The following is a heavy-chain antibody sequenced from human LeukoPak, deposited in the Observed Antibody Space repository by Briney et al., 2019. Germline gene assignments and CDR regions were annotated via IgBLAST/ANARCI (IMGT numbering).Heavy chain of an antibody. V-gene: IGHV3-48*03. CDR2: ISVSGDTI. J-gene: IGHJ5*01. Sequence: GGSLRLSCAASGFIFDNYEMNWVRQAPGKGLEWVSYISVSGDTIYYADSVKGRFTISRDTAKNSLYLQMNSLRAEDTAVYYCARGYTYGYDSWGQGTLVIVSS. CDR1: GFIFDNYE. CDR3: ARGYTYGYDS. D-gene: IGHD5-18*01.